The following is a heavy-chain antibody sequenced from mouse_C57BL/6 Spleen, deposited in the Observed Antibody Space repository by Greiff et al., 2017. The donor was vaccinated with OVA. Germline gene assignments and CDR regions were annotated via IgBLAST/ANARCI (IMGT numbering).Heavy chain of an antibody. V-gene: IGHV14-1*01. Sequence: VQLQQSGAELVRPGASVKLSCTASGFNIKDYYMHWVKQRPEQGLEWIGRIDPEDGGTEYAPKFQGKATMTADTSSNTAYLQLSSLTSEDTAVYYCTRGYYGSSYWYFDVWGTGTTVTVSS. CDR1: GFNIKDYY. J-gene: IGHJ1*03. CDR3: TRGYYGSSYWYFDV. D-gene: IGHD1-1*01. CDR2: IDPEDGGT.